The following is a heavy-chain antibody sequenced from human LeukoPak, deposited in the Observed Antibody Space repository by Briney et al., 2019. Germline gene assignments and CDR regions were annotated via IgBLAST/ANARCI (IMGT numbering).Heavy chain of an antibody. CDR3: ARDGVGSYYYYYMDV. D-gene: IGHD3-10*01. CDR2: INEDGSEK. Sequence: GVSLRLSCAASGFTFSTSWMNWVRQAPGKGLEWVASINEDGSEKYYVDSVKGRFTISRDNAKNSLYLQMNSLRAEDTALYYCARDGVGSYYYYYMDVWGKGTTVTVSS. CDR1: GFTFSTSW. J-gene: IGHJ6*03. V-gene: IGHV3-7*03.